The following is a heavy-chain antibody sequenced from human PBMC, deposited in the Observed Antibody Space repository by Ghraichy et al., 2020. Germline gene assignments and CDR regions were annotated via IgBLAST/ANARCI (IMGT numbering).Heavy chain of an antibody. CDR3: ATMTVAAATLAY. V-gene: IGHV3-74*01. Sequence: GGSLRLSCAVSGITFSSYGMYWVRQAPGKGPVWVSRISSDGSGTGYADSVKGRFTISRDNAKTTLYLQMNSLRAEDTAVYCCATMTVAAATLAYCGQGTLVVVSS. CDR1: GITFSSYG. D-gene: IGHD2-15*01. J-gene: IGHJ4*02. CDR2: ISSDGSGT.